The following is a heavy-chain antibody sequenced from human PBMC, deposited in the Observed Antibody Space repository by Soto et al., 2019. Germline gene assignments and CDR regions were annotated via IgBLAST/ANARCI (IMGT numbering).Heavy chain of an antibody. V-gene: IGHV3-21*01. D-gene: IGHD5-12*01. CDR2: ISSSSSYI. J-gene: IGHJ4*02. CDR1: GFTFSSYS. Sequence: EVQLVESGGGLVKPGGSLRLSCAASGFTFSSYSMNWVRQAPGKGLEWVSSISSSSSYIYYADSVKSRFTISRDNAKNSLYLQMNSLRAEDTAVYYCARDQRWLQPSFDYWGQGTLVTVSS. CDR3: ARDQRWLQPSFDY.